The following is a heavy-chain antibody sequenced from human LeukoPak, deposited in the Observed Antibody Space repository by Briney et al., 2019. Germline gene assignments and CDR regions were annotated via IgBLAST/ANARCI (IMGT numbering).Heavy chain of an antibody. J-gene: IGHJ5*02. D-gene: IGHD2-2*02. Sequence: GRSLRPSCTASGFTFGDYAMSWVRQAPGKGLEWVGFIRSKAYGGTTEYAASVKGRFTISRDDSKSIAYLQMNSLKTEDTAVYYCTRFREVVPAAITGWFDPWGQGTLVTVSS. CDR1: GFTFGDYA. CDR3: TRFREVVPAAITGWFDP. V-gene: IGHV3-49*04. CDR2: IRSKAYGGTT.